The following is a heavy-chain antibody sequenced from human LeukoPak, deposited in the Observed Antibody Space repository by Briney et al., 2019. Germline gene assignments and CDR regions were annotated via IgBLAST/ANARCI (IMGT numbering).Heavy chain of an antibody. D-gene: IGHD1-26*01. CDR1: GYTFTSYG. CDR2: ISAYNGNT. J-gene: IGHJ4*02. V-gene: IGHV1-18*01. Sequence: ASVKVSCKASGYTFTSYGISWVRQAPGQGLEWMGWISAYNGNTNYAQKLQGRVTMTEDTSTDTAYMELSSLRSEDTAVYYCATTMMDSGSFSYWGQGTLVTVSS. CDR3: ATTMMDSGSFSY.